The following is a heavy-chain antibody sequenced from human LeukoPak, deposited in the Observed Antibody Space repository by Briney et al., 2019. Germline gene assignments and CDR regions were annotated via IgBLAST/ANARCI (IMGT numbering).Heavy chain of an antibody. V-gene: IGHV1-18*01. CDR2: ISDYNGNT. CDR3: ARDLYRDSLPVSWFDP. J-gene: IGHJ5*02. Sequence: GASVKVSCKASGYTFTSYGISWLRQAPGQGLEWMGWISDYNGNTNYAQKLQGRVTMTTDTSTSTAYMELRSLRSDDTAVYHCARDLYRDSLPVSWFDPWGQGTLVTVSS. D-gene: IGHD4-11*01. CDR1: GYTFTSYG.